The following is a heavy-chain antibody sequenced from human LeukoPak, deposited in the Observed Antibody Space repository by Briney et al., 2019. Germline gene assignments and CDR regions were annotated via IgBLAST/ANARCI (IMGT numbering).Heavy chain of an antibody. J-gene: IGHJ4*02. V-gene: IGHV4-4*07. D-gene: IGHD2-2*02. CDR1: GGSVSDNH. CDR2: IHSSGST. CDR3: AREARRYCTSTTCYMDFFFDY. Sequence: SETLSLTCDVSGGSVSDNHWSWIRLAAGKGLEWIGRIHSSGSTSYNPSLKSRVTLSIDTSKNECALKLSSMTAADTAVYYCAREARRYCTSTTCYMDFFFDYWGQGTLVTVSS.